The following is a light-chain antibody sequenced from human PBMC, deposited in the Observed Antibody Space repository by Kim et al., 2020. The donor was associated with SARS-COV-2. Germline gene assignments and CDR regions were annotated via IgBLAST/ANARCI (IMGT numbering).Light chain of an antibody. CDR3: QAWDSSAAYV. Sequence: VSPGQTATITCSGSKLGNKYASWYQQKPGQSPVLVIYQDSKRPSGIPERFSGSNSGNTATLTIREAQAIDEADYYCQAWDSSAAYVFGIGTKVTVL. J-gene: IGLJ1*01. V-gene: IGLV3-1*01. CDR2: QDS. CDR1: KLGNKY.